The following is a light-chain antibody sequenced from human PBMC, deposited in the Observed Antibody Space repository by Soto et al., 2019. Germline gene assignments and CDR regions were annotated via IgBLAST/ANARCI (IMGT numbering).Light chain of an antibody. CDR3: MQAIQPPPYT. CDR1: QSLRDSNEYNF. V-gene: IGKV2-28*01. CDR2: LGS. J-gene: IGKJ2*01. Sequence: IVMTHAPLSLPVTPGAPASISCRASQSLRDSNEYNFVDWCLQRPGQSPQLLIHLGSNRASGVPDRFSGSGSGTDFTLRISRVEAEDVGVSYCMQAIQPPPYTFGQGTKVDIK.